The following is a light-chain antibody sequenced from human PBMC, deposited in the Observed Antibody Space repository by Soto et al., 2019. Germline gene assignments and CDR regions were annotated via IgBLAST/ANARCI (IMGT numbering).Light chain of an antibody. CDR1: QGISSW. J-gene: IGKJ4*02. CDR2: AAS. V-gene: IGKV1-12*01. CDR3: QQSNNFPLT. Sequence: DIQMTQSPSSVSAAVGDRVTITCRASQGISSWLAWYPKKPGKAPKLMIYAASSLQSGVQSWFSGSRSGTDFTLTISSLQPEDFAADYCQQSNNFPLTSGGGTRVQIK.